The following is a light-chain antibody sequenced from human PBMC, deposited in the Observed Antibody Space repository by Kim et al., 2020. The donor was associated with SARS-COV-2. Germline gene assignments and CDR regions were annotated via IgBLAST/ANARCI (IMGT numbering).Light chain of an antibody. Sequence: QSVLTQPPSVSGAPGQRVTISCTGSSSNIGAGFDVHWYQHLPGAVPKLLIYANNNRPSGVPDRFSGSKSDTSASLAITGLQAEDEADYYCQSYDTSLSGYVFGTGTKVTVL. J-gene: IGLJ1*01. CDR3: QSYDTSLSGYV. V-gene: IGLV1-40*01. CDR2: ANN. CDR1: SSNIGAGFD.